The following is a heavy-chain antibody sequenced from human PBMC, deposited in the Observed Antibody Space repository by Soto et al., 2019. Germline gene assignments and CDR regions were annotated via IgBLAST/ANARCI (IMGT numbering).Heavy chain of an antibody. CDR2: INNNGNT. V-gene: IGHV4-59*01. Sequence: SETLSLTCAVSGGPIRAYRWTWIRQPPGKGQEWIGYINNNGNTDYNPSLESRVTISVDTSKNQFSLRLNSVTAADTAVYYCTREGYYDTSGYPRYYHYGMDVWGQGTTVTVSS. CDR1: GGPIRAYR. D-gene: IGHD3-22*01. CDR3: TREGYYDTSGYPRYYHYGMDV. J-gene: IGHJ6*02.